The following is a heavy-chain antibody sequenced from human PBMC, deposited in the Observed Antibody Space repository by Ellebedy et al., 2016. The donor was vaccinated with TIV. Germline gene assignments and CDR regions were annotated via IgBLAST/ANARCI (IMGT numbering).Heavy chain of an antibody. J-gene: IGHJ1*01. Sequence: GESLKISCEGSGFIFSNYAMHWVRQAPGKGLEWVAIISGDERRKLYADSVKGRFTVSRDNSKSTLFLQMDILKVDYSGDYYCSKGTEKWVWYFQEWGLGMLVTVSS. CDR1: GFIFSNYA. CDR2: ISGDERRK. D-gene: IGHD2-21*01. CDR3: SKGTEKWVWYFQE. V-gene: IGHV3-30*18.